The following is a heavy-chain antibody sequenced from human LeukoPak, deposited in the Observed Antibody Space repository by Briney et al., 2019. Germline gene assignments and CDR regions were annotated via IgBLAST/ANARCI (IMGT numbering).Heavy chain of an antibody. CDR2: IKQDGSEK. CDR3: ARFLSLGY. CDR1: GFIFSSYW. D-gene: IGHD7-27*01. V-gene: IGHV3-7*01. Sequence: PGGSLRLSCAASGFIFSSYWMSWVRQAPGKGLEWVANIKQDGSEKYYVDSAKGRFTTSRDNAKNSLYLQMNSLRAEDTAVYYCARFLSLGYWGQGTLVTVSS. J-gene: IGHJ4*02.